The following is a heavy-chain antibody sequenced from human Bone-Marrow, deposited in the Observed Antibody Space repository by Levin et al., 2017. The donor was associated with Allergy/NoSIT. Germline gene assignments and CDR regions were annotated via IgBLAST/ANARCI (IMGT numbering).Heavy chain of an antibody. CDR2: ISGSGVAT. V-gene: IGHV3-23*01. Sequence: GGSLRLSCAASGFTFKTYAMNWVRQAPGKGLEWISAISGSGVATYYAESVKGRFFISRDNSRDTLYVQMNTLGVEDTAVYYCARVIGSSWYPYYFYGMDVWGQGTAVTVSS. CDR1: GFTFKTYA. D-gene: IGHD6-13*01. CDR3: ARVIGSSWYPYYFYGMDV. J-gene: IGHJ6*02.